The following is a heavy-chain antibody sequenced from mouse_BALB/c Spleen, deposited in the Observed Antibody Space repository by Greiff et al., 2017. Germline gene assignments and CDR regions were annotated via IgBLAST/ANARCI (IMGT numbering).Heavy chain of an antibody. J-gene: IGHJ4*01. D-gene: IGHD3-1*01. CDR1: GFDFSRYW. CDR3: ARRGYLRAMDY. Sequence: EVKLMESGGGLVQPGGSLKLSCAASGFDFSRYWMSWVRQAPGKGLEWIGEINPDSSTINYTPSLKDKFIISRDNAKNTLYLQMSKVRSEDTALYYCARRGYLRAMDYWGQGTSVTVSS. CDR2: INPDSSTI. V-gene: IGHV4-1*02.